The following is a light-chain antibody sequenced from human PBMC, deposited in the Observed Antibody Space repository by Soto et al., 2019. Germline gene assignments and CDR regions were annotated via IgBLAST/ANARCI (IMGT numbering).Light chain of an antibody. V-gene: IGKV1-5*03. CDR2: QAS. Sequence: DIQMTQSPSTLSAYVGDTVSITCRASQSISNWLAWYQQKPAEAPKFLIYQASSLESGVPSRFSVSGSGTEFTLTISNLQPDDLATYYGQHYSRYPVTFGQGTKVEIK. CDR3: QHYSRYPVT. J-gene: IGKJ1*01. CDR1: QSISNW.